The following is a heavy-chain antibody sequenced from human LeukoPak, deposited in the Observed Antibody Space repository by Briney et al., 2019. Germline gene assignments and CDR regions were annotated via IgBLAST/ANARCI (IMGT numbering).Heavy chain of an antibody. Sequence: GASVKVSCKASGYTFKSLGISWVRQAPGQGLEWMGWISVYNGNTDYAQKFQGRVTMTTDTSTSTAYMELRSLRSDDTAVYYCARDKGYCSGGSCYYWFDPWGQGTLVTVSS. D-gene: IGHD2-15*01. CDR2: ISVYNGNT. CDR3: ARDKGYCSGGSCYYWFDP. J-gene: IGHJ5*02. V-gene: IGHV1-18*04. CDR1: GYTFKSLG.